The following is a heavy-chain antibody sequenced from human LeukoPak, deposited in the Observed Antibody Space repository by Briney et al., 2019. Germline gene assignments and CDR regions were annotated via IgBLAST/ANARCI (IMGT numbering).Heavy chain of an antibody. V-gene: IGHV4-34*01. J-gene: IGHJ4*02. Sequence: PSETLSLTCAVYGGSFSGYYWSWIRQPPGKGLEWIGEINDSGSTNYNPSLKSRVTISKDTSKNQFFLKLSSVAAADTAVYYCARGLRRVTTTPFDYWGQGTLVTVS. CDR2: INDSGST. CDR1: GGSFSGYY. D-gene: IGHD4-17*01. CDR3: ARGLRRVTTTPFDY.